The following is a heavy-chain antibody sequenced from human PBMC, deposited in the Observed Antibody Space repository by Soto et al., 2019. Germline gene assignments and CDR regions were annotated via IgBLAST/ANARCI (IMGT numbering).Heavy chain of an antibody. V-gene: IGHV1-46*03. CDR2: INPSGGST. CDR3: ARVYPSDTRDCYVGNNWFDP. J-gene: IGHJ5*02. D-gene: IGHD2-21*02. CDR1: GYTFTSYY. Sequence: QVQLVQSGAEVKKPGASVKVSCKASGYTFTSYYMHWVRQAPGQGLEWMGIINPSGGSTSYAQKLKGRATVTRDTSTNTVYMELSSMSSEATAVYYCARVYPSDTRDCYVGNNWFDPCGEGTLVTVSS.